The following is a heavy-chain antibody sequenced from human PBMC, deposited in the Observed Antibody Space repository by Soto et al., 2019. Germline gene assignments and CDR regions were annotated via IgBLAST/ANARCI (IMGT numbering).Heavy chain of an antibody. J-gene: IGHJ4*02. CDR1: GFTVSSTY. D-gene: IGHD6-13*01. Sequence: PGGSLRLSCNASGFTVSSTYMSWVRQAPGMGLEWVAVIESGGSTHYADSVKGRFTISRDIPKNMIYLQLHTLRAEDTAVYYCARGSSGYISSWYYSDSWGRGTLVTVSS. V-gene: IGHV3-53*01. CDR2: IESGGST. CDR3: ARGSSGYISSWYYSDS.